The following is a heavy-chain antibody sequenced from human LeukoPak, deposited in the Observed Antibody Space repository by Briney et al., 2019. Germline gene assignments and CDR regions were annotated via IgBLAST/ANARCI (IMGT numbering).Heavy chain of an antibody. V-gene: IGHV3-21*01. J-gene: IGHJ4*02. CDR1: GFTVSSNY. Sequence: GGSLRLSCVASGFTVSSNYMSWVRQAPGKGLEWVSSISSSSSYIYYADSVKGRFTISRDNAKNSLYLQMNSLRAEDTAVYYCARDYCSGGSCYRTDPLDYWGQGTLVTVSS. D-gene: IGHD2-15*01. CDR3: ARDYCSGGSCYRTDPLDY. CDR2: ISSSSSYI.